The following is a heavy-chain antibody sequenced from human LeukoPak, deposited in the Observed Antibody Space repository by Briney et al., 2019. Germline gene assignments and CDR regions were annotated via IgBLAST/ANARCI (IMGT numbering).Heavy chain of an antibody. CDR2: IWFDGSNK. D-gene: IGHD3-10*01. J-gene: IGHJ6*02. CDR3: ARAYEVRGVPYYGMDV. Sequence: PGGSLRLSCAASGFTFSSYGMHWVRQAPGKGLEWVAVIWFDGSNKYYADSVKGRFTISRDNSKKTLYLQMNSLRAEETAVYYCARAYEVRGVPYYGMDVWGQGTTVTVSS. V-gene: IGHV3-33*01. CDR1: GFTFSSYG.